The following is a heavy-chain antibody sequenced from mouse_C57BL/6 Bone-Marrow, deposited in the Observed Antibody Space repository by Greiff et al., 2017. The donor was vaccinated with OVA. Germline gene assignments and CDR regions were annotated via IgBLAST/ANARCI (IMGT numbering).Heavy chain of an antibody. V-gene: IGHV1-72*01. Sequence: QVQLQQSGAELVKPGASVKLSCKASGYTFTSYWMHWVKQRPGRGLEWIGRIDPNSGGTKYNEKFKSKATLTVAKPSSTAYMQLSSLTSGDSAVEYCAKPSYNWGPSWFAYWGQGTLVTVSA. J-gene: IGHJ3*01. CDR2: IDPNSGGT. CDR1: GYTFTSYW. D-gene: IGHD4-1*01. CDR3: AKPSYNWGPSWFAY.